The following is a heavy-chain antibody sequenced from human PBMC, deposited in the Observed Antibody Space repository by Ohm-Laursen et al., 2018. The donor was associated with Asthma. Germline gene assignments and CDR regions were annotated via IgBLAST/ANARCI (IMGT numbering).Heavy chain of an antibody. J-gene: IGHJ6*02. CDR2: ISYDGSNK. D-gene: IGHD2-2*01. V-gene: IGHV3-30-3*01. CDR1: GFTFSSYA. Sequence: SLRLSCAASGFTFSSYAMHWVRQAPGKGLEWVAVISYDGSNKYYADSVKGRFTISRDNSKNTLYLQMNSRRAEDTAVYYCARGLVVPAAKYYYYYGMDVWGQGTTVTVSS. CDR3: ARGLVVPAAKYYYYYGMDV.